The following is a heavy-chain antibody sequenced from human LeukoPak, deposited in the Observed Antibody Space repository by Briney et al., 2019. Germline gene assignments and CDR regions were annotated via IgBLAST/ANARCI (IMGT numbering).Heavy chain of an antibody. V-gene: IGHV3-48*03. J-gene: IGHJ4*02. Sequence: GSLRLSCAASGFIFSSYEMNWVRQAPGKGLEWVSYISSSGTTIYYADSVKGRFTISRDNSKNSLYLQMNSLRAEDTAIYYCARERIRGLDYWGQGTLVTVSS. CDR3: ARERIRGLDY. CDR2: ISSSGTTI. D-gene: IGHD2-15*01. CDR1: GFIFSSYE.